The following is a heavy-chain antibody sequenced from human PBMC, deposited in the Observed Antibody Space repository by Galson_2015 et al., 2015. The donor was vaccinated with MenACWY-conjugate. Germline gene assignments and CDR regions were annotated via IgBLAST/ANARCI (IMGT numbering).Heavy chain of an antibody. CDR2: ISTSDSSM. Sequence: SLRLSCEAPGFPFSSHEMNWVRQAPGKGLEWVSYISTSDSSMFYADSVKGRFTISRDTAKNLLYLQMNSLRAEDTAVYYCVRGGYCSGATCYPYNAFDIWGQGTLVTVSS. CDR3: VRGGYCSGATCYPYNAFDI. CDR1: GFPFSSHE. V-gene: IGHV3-48*03. J-gene: IGHJ3*02. D-gene: IGHD2-15*01.